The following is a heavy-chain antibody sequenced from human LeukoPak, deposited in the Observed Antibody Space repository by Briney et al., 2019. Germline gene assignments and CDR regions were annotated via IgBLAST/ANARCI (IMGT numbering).Heavy chain of an antibody. CDR3: AQSSGRYLDN. CDR1: GDSSSNNY. V-gene: IGHV4-59*01. J-gene: IGHJ4*02. CDR2: FYYTGST. D-gene: IGHD6-19*01. Sequence: SETLSLTCTVSGDSSSNNYWTWIRQSPGKGLGGIGYFYYTGSTNYNPSLQSRVTMSVDTSKNQFSLELSSVTSADTAVYYCAQSSGRYLDNWGQGILVTVSS.